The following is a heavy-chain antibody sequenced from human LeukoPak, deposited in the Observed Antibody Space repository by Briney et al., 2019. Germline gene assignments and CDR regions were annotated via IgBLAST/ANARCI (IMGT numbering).Heavy chain of an antibody. Sequence: WASVKVSCKAFGYTFTSNYMHWVRQAPGQGPEWMGVISPSGGSTTYAQKFQGRVTITADESTSTAYMELSSLRSEDTAVYYCARSITMVRGVINWGQGTLVTVSS. V-gene: IGHV1-46*01. D-gene: IGHD3-10*01. CDR3: ARSITMVRGVIN. J-gene: IGHJ4*02. CDR2: ISPSGGST. CDR1: GYTFTSNY.